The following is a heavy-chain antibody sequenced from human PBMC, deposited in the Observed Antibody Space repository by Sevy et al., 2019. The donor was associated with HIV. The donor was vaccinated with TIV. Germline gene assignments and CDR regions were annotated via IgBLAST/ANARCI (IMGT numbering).Heavy chain of an antibody. V-gene: IGHV3-23*01. CDR2: LSFGCGKI. D-gene: IGHD2-8*01. Sequence: GGSLRLSCAASGFAFYEYSMSWIRQAPGKGLEWVATLSFGCGKINYADSVKGRFTISRDNSKNSFYLQMDNLRVEDTALYYCAREGCSRPHDYWGQGTRVTGSS. CDR1: GFAFYEYS. J-gene: IGHJ4*02. CDR3: AREGCSRPHDY.